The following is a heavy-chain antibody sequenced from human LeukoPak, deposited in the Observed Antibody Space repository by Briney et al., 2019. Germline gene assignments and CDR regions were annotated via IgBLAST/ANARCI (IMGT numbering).Heavy chain of an antibody. J-gene: IGHJ3*02. Sequence: ASVKVSCKASGYTFTSYGISWVRQAPGQGLERMGWISAYNGNTNYAQKLQGRVTMTTDTSTSTAYMELRSLRSDDTAVYYCARAIQLRGAFDIWGQGTMVTVSS. V-gene: IGHV1-18*01. CDR3: ARAIQLRGAFDI. CDR2: ISAYNGNT. CDR1: GYTFTSYG. D-gene: IGHD5-18*01.